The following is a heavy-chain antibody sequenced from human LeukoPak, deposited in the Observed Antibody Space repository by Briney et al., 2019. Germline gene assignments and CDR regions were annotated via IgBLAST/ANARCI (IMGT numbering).Heavy chain of an antibody. Sequence: SETLSLTCTVSGGSISSGTFYWSWIRQPAGKGLEWIGRIYSSGSTNYNPSLKSRVTMSVDTSKNQFSLKLSSVTAADTAVYYCAGTYYYGSGKPFWFDPWGQGTLVTVSS. CDR2: IYSSGST. CDR3: AGTYYYGSGKPFWFDP. CDR1: GGSISSGTFY. D-gene: IGHD3-10*01. J-gene: IGHJ5*02. V-gene: IGHV4-61*02.